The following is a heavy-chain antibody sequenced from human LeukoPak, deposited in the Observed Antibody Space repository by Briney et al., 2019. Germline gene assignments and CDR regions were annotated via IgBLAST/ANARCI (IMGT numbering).Heavy chain of an antibody. Sequence: KSSETLSLTCTVSGGSISSYYWSWIRQPPGKGLEWIGYIYYSGSTNYNPSLKSRVTISVDTSRNQLSLKLRSVTAADTAIYYCARADESLVYGMDVWGPGTTVIVSS. CDR3: ARADESLVYGMDV. CDR1: GGSISSYY. J-gene: IGHJ6*02. CDR2: IYYSGST. V-gene: IGHV4-59*08.